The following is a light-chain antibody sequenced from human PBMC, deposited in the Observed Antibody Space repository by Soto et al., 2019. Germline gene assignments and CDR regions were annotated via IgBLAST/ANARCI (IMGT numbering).Light chain of an antibody. V-gene: IGKV1-5*01. CDR2: EAS. CDR1: QSISRW. CDR3: QQYNNWPPIT. Sequence: DIQMTQSPATLSASVGDRVTITCRASQSISRWLTWYQQKPGKAPQLLIYEASSLESGVPSRFSGSGSGTEFTLTISSLQSEDFAVYYCQQYNNWPPITFGQGTRLEIK. J-gene: IGKJ5*01.